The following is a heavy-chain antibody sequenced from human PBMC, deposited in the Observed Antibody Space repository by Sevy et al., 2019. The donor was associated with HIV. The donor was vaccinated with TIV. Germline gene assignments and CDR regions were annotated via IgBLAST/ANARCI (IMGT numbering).Heavy chain of an antibody. V-gene: IGHV4-31*03. CDR1: GGSISSGGYY. CDR3: ARGESGGLLFYYYDSSGYFDY. J-gene: IGHJ4*02. CDR2: IYYSGST. D-gene: IGHD3-22*01. Sequence: SETLSLTCTVSGGSISSGGYYWSWIRQHPGMGLEWIGYIYYSGSTYYNPSLKSRVTISVDTSKNQFSLKLSSVTAADTAVYYCARGESGGLLFYYYDSSGYFDYWGQGTLVTVSS.